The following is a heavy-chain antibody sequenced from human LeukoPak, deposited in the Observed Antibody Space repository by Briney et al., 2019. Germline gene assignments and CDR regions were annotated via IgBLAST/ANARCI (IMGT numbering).Heavy chain of an antibody. Sequence: SETLSLTCTVSGGSISSGDYYWSWIRQPPGKGLEWIGYIYYSGSTYYNPSLKSRVTISVDTSKNQFSLKLSSVTAAGTAVYYCAGFWSGPPPQRGYWGQGTLVTVSS. J-gene: IGHJ4*02. D-gene: IGHD3-3*01. V-gene: IGHV4-30-4*08. CDR3: AGFWSGPPPQRGY. CDR2: IYYSGST. CDR1: GGSISSGDYY.